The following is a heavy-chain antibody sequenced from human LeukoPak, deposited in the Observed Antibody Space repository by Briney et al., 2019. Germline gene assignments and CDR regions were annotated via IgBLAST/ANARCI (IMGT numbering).Heavy chain of an antibody. CDR2: INPNSGGT. CDR1: GYTLTELS. Sequence: GASVKVSCKVSGYTLTELSMHWVRQAPGQGLEWMGRINPNSGGTTYAQKFQGRGTMTRDTSIGTAYMELSSLRSDDTAVYYCARPHYESSGLYVDAFDIWGQGTMVTVSS. V-gene: IGHV1-2*06. J-gene: IGHJ3*02. CDR3: ARPHYESSGLYVDAFDI. D-gene: IGHD3-22*01.